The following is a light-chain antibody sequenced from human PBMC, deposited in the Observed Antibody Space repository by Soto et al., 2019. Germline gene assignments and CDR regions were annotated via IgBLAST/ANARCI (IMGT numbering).Light chain of an antibody. CDR2: RNN. CDR1: TSNIGNHY. CDR3: ATWDDTLRGYV. J-gene: IGLJ1*01. V-gene: IGLV1-47*01. Sequence: QSVLTQPPSASGTPGQMVSISYSGSTSNIGNHYVFWYQHLPGTAPKLLIFRNNQRPSGVPDRFSGSGSGTSASLAISGLRSEDEADYYCATWDDTLRGYVFGTGTKVTVL.